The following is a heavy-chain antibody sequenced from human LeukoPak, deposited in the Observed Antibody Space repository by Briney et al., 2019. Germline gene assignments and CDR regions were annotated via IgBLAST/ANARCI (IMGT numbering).Heavy chain of an antibody. CDR3: ARNSGYDPQSLDY. Sequence: SETLSLTCAVYGGSFSGYYWSWIRQPPGKGLEWIGEINHSGSTNYNPSLKSRVTISVDTSKNQFSLKLSSVTAADTAVYYCARNSGYDPQSLDYWGQGTLVTVSS. CDR1: GGSFSGYY. V-gene: IGHV4-34*01. CDR2: INHSGST. D-gene: IGHD5-12*01. J-gene: IGHJ4*02.